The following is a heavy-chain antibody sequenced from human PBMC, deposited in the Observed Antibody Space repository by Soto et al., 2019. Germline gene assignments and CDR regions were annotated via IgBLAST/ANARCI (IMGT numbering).Heavy chain of an antibody. CDR2: INPRGIST. D-gene: IGHD2-8*01. CDR1: GYTLTSYY. V-gene: IGHV1-46*01. Sequence: ASVKVSCKASGYTLTSYYIHWVRQAPGQGLEWMGIINPRGISTDYAQKFQGRVTMTRDTSTSTDYMELSSLRSEDTAVYYCARDYCTNGVCYTRAFDIWGQGTMVTVSS. J-gene: IGHJ3*02. CDR3: ARDYCTNGVCYTRAFDI.